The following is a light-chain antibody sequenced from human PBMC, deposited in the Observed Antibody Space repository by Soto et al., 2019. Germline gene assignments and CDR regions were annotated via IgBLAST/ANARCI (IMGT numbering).Light chain of an antibody. CDR3: ATWDDRLNGYV. CDR1: SSNIGNNY. Sequence: QPVLAQPPSASGTPGQRVTISCSGSSSNIGNNYVNWYQQLPGSAPKLVIFSNNQRPSGVPDRFSGSKSGTSASLAISGLQSEDEADYYCATWDDRLNGYVFGTGTKVTVL. J-gene: IGLJ1*01. CDR2: SNN. V-gene: IGLV1-44*01.